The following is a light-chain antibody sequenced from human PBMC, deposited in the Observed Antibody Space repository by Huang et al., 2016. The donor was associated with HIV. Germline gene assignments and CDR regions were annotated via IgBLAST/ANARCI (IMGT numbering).Light chain of an antibody. Sequence: EIVLTQSPATLSLSPGERATLSCRASQSFSNYLAWYQQKPGQAPRLLIYDAANRATGIPARFSGSGSGTDFTLTINSLEPEDFAVYYCHQRGNWPLYTFGQGTKLEIK. CDR3: HQRGNWPLYT. V-gene: IGKV3-11*01. J-gene: IGKJ2*01. CDR2: DAA. CDR1: QSFSNY.